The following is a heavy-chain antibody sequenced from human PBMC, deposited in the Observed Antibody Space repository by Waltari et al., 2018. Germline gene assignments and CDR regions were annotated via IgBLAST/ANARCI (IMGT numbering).Heavy chain of an antibody. V-gene: IGHV3-15*01. J-gene: IGHJ4*02. Sequence: EVQLVESGGGLVKPGGSLRLSCAASGFTFSNAWMSWVRQAPGKGLEWVGRIKSKTDGGTTDYAAPVKGRFTISRDNSKNTLYLQMNSLRAEETAVYYCAKGPMVRGVIMPFDYWGQGTLVTVSS. CDR3: AKGPMVRGVIMPFDY. CDR1: GFTFSNAW. D-gene: IGHD3-10*01. CDR2: IKSKTDGGTT.